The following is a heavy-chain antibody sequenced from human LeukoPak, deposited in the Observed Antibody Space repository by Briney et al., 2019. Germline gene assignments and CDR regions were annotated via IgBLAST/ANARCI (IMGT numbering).Heavy chain of an antibody. J-gene: IGHJ4*02. D-gene: IGHD1-26*01. V-gene: IGHV4-59*08. CDR2: IYYSGST. Sequence: SETLSLTCTVSGVSISSYYWSWIRQPPGKGLEWIGDIYYSGSTNYNPSLKSRVTISVDTSKNQFSLRLSSVTAADTAVYYSARLASGSYGPLTPFDYWGQGALVTVSS. CDR3: ARLASGSYGPLTPFDY. CDR1: GVSISSYY.